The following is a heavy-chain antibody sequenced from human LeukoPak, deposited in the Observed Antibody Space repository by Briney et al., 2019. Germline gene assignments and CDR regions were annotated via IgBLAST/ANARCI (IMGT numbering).Heavy chain of an antibody. Sequence: GGSLRLSCAVSGFTFSIYTMNWVRQAPRKGLEWVSPISSSGSNIYHADSVKGRFTISRDNAKNSLYLQMSSLRAEDTAGYYCARERPFDYWGQGTLVTVSS. CDR1: GFTFSIYT. CDR2: ISSSGSNI. J-gene: IGHJ4*02. CDR3: ARERPFDY. V-gene: IGHV3-21*01. D-gene: IGHD6-6*01.